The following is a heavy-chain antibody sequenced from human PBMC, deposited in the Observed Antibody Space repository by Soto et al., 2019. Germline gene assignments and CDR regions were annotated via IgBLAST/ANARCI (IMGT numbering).Heavy chain of an antibody. Sequence: GGSLRLSCAASGFTFSSYSMNWVRQAPGKGLEWVSSISSSSSYIYYADSVKGRFTISGNKAKNSLYLQMNSLRAEDTAVDYGARVIVRQYQLPTKSRKENDAFDIWGQGTMVTVSS. V-gene: IGHV3-21*01. D-gene: IGHD2-2*01. CDR3: ARVIVRQYQLPTKSRKENDAFDI. J-gene: IGHJ3*02. CDR1: GFTFSSYS. CDR2: ISSSSSYI.